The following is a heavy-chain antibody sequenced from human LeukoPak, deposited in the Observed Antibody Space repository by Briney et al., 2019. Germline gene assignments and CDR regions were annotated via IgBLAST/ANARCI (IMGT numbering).Heavy chain of an antibody. J-gene: IGHJ4*02. V-gene: IGHV3-9*01. D-gene: IGHD1-26*01. CDR2: ISWNSGSI. CDR3: AKDIRGSTGGYFDY. Sequence: PGGSLRLSCAASGFTFDDYAMLWVRHAPGKGLEWVSGISWNSGSIGYADSVKGRFTISRDNAKNSLYLQMNSLRAEDTALYYCAKDIRGSTGGYFDYWGQGTLVTVSS. CDR1: GFTFDDYA.